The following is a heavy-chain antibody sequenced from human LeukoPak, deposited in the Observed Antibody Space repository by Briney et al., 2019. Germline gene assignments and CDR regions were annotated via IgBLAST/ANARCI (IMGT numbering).Heavy chain of an antibody. CDR1: GFTFSSYG. D-gene: IGHD3-22*01. CDR2: ISSSSSYI. V-gene: IGHV3-21*01. Sequence: GGSLRLSCAASGFTFSSYGMNWVRQAPGKGLEWVPSISSSSSYIYYADSVKGRFTISRDNAKNSLYLQMNSLRAEDTAVYYCARVGTMIVVEGLDYWGQGTLVTVSS. J-gene: IGHJ4*02. CDR3: ARVGTMIVVEGLDY.